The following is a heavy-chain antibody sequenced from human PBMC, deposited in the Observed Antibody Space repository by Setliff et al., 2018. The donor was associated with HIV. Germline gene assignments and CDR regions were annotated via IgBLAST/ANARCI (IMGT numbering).Heavy chain of an antibody. V-gene: IGHV7-4-1*02. CDR1: GYNFENYA. J-gene: IGHJ5*02. CDR3: ARALYGDYGGDLNWLDP. D-gene: IGHD4-17*01. CDR2: IKTDSGSP. Sequence: ASVKVSCKTSGYNFENYAINWVRQAPGQGLEWMGWIKTDSGSPTYAQGFTGRFVFSVDTSVTTAYLQISSLKAEDTAVYYCARALYGDYGGDLNWLDPWGQGTLVTVSS.